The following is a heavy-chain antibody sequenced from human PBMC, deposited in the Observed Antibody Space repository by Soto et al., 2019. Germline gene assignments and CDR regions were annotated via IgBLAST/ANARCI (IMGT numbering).Heavy chain of an antibody. J-gene: IGHJ5*02. Sequence: PGESLKISCEASGYGFTSYWIAWVRQVPGKGREWMGGIYPGDSGTRYSPSFQGQVTISADKSTETAYLQWNNLKASDTAMYYCARHGASVGYYDSSGLSAWGRGTLVTVSS. CDR3: ARHGASVGYYDSSGLSA. V-gene: IGHV5-51*01. CDR2: IYPGDSGT. CDR1: GYGFTSYW. D-gene: IGHD3-22*01.